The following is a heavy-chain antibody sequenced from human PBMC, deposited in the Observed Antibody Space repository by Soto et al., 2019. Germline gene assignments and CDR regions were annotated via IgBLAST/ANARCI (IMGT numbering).Heavy chain of an antibody. CDR1: GVSISSGDYY. CDR3: ARDRGRGVVGRQLAPYGMDV. J-gene: IGHJ6*02. CDR2: IYYSGST. D-gene: IGHD1-1*01. V-gene: IGHV4-30-4*01. Sequence: TLSLTCTVSGVSISSGDYYWSWTRHPPGNGLEWIGYIYYSGSTYYNPSLKSRVTISVDTSKNQFSLKLSSVTAADTAVYYCARDRGRGVVGRQLAPYGMDVWGQGTTVTVSS.